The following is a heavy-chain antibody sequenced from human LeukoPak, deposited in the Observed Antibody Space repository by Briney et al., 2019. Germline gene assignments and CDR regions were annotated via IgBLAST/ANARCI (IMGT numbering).Heavy chain of an antibody. Sequence: GGSLRLSCAASGFAFSSYAMSWVRQAPGKGLEWVSAISGSGGSTYYADSVKGRFTISRDNSENTLYLQMNSLRAEDTAVYYCAKDVVPAARVYFDYWGQGTLVTVSS. CDR2: ISGSGGST. V-gene: IGHV3-23*01. CDR1: GFAFSSYA. CDR3: AKDVVPAARVYFDY. D-gene: IGHD2-2*01. J-gene: IGHJ4*02.